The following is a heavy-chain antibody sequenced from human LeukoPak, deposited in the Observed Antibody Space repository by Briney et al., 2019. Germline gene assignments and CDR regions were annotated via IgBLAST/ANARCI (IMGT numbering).Heavy chain of an antibody. Sequence: ASVKVSCKASGYTLTSYGISWVRQAPGQGLEWMGWISAYNGNTNYAQKLQGRVTMTTDTSTSTAYMELRSLRSDDTAVYYCARRQFSGWLRHDAFDIWGQGTMVTVSS. D-gene: IGHD6-19*01. CDR1: GYTLTSYG. CDR2: ISAYNGNT. V-gene: IGHV1-18*01. CDR3: ARRQFSGWLRHDAFDI. J-gene: IGHJ3*02.